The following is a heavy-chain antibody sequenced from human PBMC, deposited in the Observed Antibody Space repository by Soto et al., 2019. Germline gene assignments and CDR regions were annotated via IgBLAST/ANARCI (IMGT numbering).Heavy chain of an antibody. D-gene: IGHD5-12*01. V-gene: IGHV3-21*01. Sequence: EVQLVESGGGLVQPGGSLRLSCAASGFTFSSYSMNWVRQAPGKGLEWVSSISSSSSYIYYADSVKGRFTISRDNAKNSLYLQMNSLRAEDTAVYYCASDRVATLTPAYWGQGTLVTVSS. J-gene: IGHJ4*02. CDR3: ASDRVATLTPAY. CDR1: GFTFSSYS. CDR2: ISSSSSYI.